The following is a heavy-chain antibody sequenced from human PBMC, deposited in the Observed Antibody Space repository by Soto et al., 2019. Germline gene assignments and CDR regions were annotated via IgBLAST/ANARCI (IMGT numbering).Heavy chain of an antibody. CDR2: IYYSGST. V-gene: IGHV4-30-4*01. Sequence: SETLSLTCTVSGGSISSGDYYWSWIRQPPGKGLEWIGYIYYSGSTYYNPSLKSRVTISVDTSKNQFSLKLSSVTAADTAVYYCARGGPWPQYAFDIWGQGTMVT. CDR1: GGSISSGDYY. CDR3: ARGGPWPQYAFDI. D-gene: IGHD3-16*01. J-gene: IGHJ3*02.